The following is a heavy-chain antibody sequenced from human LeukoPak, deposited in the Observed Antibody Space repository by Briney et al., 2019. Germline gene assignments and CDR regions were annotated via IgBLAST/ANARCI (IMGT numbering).Heavy chain of an antibody. CDR3: ARGSLAVAQPFAFDI. CDR2: IYTSGST. Sequence: SETLSLTCTVSGGSISSYYWSWIRQPAGKGLEWIGRIYTSGSTNYNPSIKSRVTMSVDTSKNQFSLKLSSVTAADTAVYYCARGSLAVAQPFAFDIWGQGTMVTVSS. J-gene: IGHJ3*02. D-gene: IGHD6-19*01. V-gene: IGHV4-4*07. CDR1: GGSISSYY.